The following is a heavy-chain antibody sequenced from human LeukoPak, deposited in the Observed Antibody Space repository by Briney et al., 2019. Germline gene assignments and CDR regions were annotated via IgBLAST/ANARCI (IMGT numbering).Heavy chain of an antibody. V-gene: IGHV4-34*01. Sequence: SETLSLTCAVYGGSFSAYHWSWIRQPPGKGLEWIGEINHSGSTNYKPSLRSRVTISLDTSKNQFSLRLSSVTAGDTAVYYCARRKEWELLGWFDPWGQGTLVTVSS. CDR1: GGSFSAYH. CDR3: ARRKEWELLGWFDP. J-gene: IGHJ5*02. D-gene: IGHD1-26*01. CDR2: INHSGST.